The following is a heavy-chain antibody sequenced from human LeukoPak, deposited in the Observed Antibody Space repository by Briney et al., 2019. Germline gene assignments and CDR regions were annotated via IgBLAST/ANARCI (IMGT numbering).Heavy chain of an antibody. CDR2: IIPILGIA. J-gene: IGHJ4*02. Sequence: ASVKVSCKXSGGTFSSYTISWVRQAPGQGLERMGRIIPILGIANYAQKFQGRVTITADKSTSTAYMELSSLRSEDTAVYYCAREPRIAAVEWGQGTLVTVSS. D-gene: IGHD6-13*01. V-gene: IGHV1-69*04. CDR3: AREPRIAAVE. CDR1: GGTFSSYT.